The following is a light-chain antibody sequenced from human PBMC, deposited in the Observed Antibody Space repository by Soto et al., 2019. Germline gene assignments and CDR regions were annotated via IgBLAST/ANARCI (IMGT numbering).Light chain of an antibody. CDR2: GAS. CDR1: QSVSTN. V-gene: IGKV3-15*01. Sequence: ETVMTQSPATLSVSPGERATLSCGASQSVSTNLAWYQQKPGQVPRLLIYGASTRVSDIPARFSGSRSGTEFTLTISSLQSEDFAVYYCQQYNEWPLTFGGGTKVEIE. J-gene: IGKJ4*01. CDR3: QQYNEWPLT.